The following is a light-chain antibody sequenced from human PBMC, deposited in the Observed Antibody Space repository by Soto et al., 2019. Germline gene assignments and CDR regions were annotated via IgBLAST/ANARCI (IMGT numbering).Light chain of an antibody. Sequence: DIQMTQSPSTLSASVGDRVTITCRASQSVSSWLAWYQQKSGKAPKLLIYDASSLESGVPSRFSGSGSGTECTLTISSLQPDYFATYYCQQYNSYWTFGQGNKVEIK. CDR1: QSVSSW. J-gene: IGKJ1*01. V-gene: IGKV1-5*01. CDR2: DAS. CDR3: QQYNSYWT.